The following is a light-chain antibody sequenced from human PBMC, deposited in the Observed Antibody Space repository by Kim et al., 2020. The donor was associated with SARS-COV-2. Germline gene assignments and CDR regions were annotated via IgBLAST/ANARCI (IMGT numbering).Light chain of an antibody. CDR3: SSYTSSSTVV. V-gene: IGLV2-14*01. J-gene: IGLJ2*01. CDR1: SSDVGGYNY. Sequence: QSVLTQPASVSGSPGQSITISCTGTSSDVGGYNYVSWYQQHPGKAPKLMIYDVSKRPSGVSNRFSGSKSGNTASLTISGLQAEDEADYYCSSYTSSSTVVFGGETQLTVL. CDR2: DVS.